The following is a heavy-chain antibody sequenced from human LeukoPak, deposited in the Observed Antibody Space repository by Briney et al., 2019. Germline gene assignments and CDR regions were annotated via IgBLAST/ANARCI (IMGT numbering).Heavy chain of an antibody. J-gene: IGHJ4*02. Sequence: PSETLSLTCTVSGGSFSNYYWSWIRQSPGKGLEWIGYIFYSGSTNYNPSLKSRVTMSLDTSKNQFSLRLSSVTVADTAVYYCARVGSSWPHYYFDYWGQGTLVAVSS. CDR3: ARVGSSWPHYYFDY. CDR1: GGSFSNYY. D-gene: IGHD6-13*01. CDR2: IFYSGST. V-gene: IGHV4-59*01.